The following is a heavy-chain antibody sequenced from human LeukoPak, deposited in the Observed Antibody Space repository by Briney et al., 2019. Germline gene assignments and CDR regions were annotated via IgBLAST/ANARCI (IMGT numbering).Heavy chain of an antibody. CDR2: INWNGDST. Sequence: GGSLRLSCAASGFTFDDYGMSWVRQAPGKGLEWVSGINWNGDSTGYADSVKGRFTISRDNAKNSLYLQMNSLRAEDTALYYCTTVPWGNVMILTGYFFDYWGQGTLVTVSS. CDR1: GFTFDDYG. CDR3: TTVPWGNVMILTGYFFDY. J-gene: IGHJ4*02. V-gene: IGHV3-20*04. D-gene: IGHD3-9*01.